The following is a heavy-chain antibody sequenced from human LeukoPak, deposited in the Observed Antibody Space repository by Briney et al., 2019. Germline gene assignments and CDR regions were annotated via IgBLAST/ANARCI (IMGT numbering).Heavy chain of an antibody. CDR1: GGSISSYY. V-gene: IGHV4-59*01. J-gene: IGHJ4*02. D-gene: IGHD4-23*01. CDR3: AREWAPGIDGGNSLGFDY. Sequence: PSETLSLTCTVSGGSISSYYWSWIRQPPGKGLEWIGYIYYSGSTNYNPSLKSRVTISVDTSKNQFSLKLSSVTAADTAVYYCAREWAPGIDGGNSLGFDYWGQGTLVTVSS. CDR2: IYYSGST.